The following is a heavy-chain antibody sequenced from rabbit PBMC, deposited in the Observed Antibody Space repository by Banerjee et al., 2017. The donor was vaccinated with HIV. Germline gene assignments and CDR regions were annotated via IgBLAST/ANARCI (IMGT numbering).Heavy chain of an antibody. CDR3: ARDLAGVIGWNFNL. CDR2: IYTGSGST. J-gene: IGHJ4*01. D-gene: IGHD4-1*01. CDR1: GFDFSSNA. V-gene: IGHV1S45*01. Sequence: QEQLEESGGDLVKPEGSLTLTCKASGFDFSSNAMCWVRQAPGKGPEWIACIYTGSGSTYYANWAKGRFTISKTSSTTVTLQMTSLTAADTASYFCARDLAGVIGWNFNLWGPGTLVTVS.